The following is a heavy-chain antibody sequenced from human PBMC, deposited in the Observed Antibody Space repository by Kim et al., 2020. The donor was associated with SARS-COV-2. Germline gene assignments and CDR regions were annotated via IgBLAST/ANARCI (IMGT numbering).Heavy chain of an antibody. V-gene: IGHV1-2*06. CDR3: ARLLRSSPKDYYYYGMDV. Sequence: ASVKVSCKASGYTFTGYYMHWVRQAPGQGLEWMGRINPNSGGTNYAQKFQGRVTMTRDTSISTAYMELSRLRSDDTAVYYCARLLRSSPKDYYYYGMDVWGQGTTVTVSS. CDR1: GYTFTGYY. CDR2: INPNSGGT. D-gene: IGHD6-13*01. J-gene: IGHJ6*02.